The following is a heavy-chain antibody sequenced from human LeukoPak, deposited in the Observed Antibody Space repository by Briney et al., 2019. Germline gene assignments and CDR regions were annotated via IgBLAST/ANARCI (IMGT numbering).Heavy chain of an antibody. CDR2: ISYSGNT. Sequence: PSETLSLTCTVSGGSIISSDYHWGWVRQPPGKGLEWIGTISYSGNTDYNPSLRSRVTISVDTSNNQFSLRLGSVTAADTAVYYCARLITMVRAFDYWGQGTLVTVSS. V-gene: IGHV4-39*07. J-gene: IGHJ4*02. CDR3: ARLITMVRAFDY. CDR1: GGSIISSDYH. D-gene: IGHD3-10*01.